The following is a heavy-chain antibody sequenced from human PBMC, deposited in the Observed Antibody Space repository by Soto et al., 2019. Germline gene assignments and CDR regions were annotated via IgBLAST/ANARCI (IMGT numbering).Heavy chain of an antibody. V-gene: IGHV1-18*01. CDR3: ARGEGGYYVDY. CDR2: ISAYNGNT. Sequence: SVKVSCEASGYTFTTYGITWVRQASGQGREWMGWISAYNGNTNYAQKLQGRVTMTTDTSTSTAYMELRSLRSDDTAVYYCARGEGGYYVDYWGQGTLVTVSS. D-gene: IGHD3-22*01. J-gene: IGHJ4*02. CDR1: GYTFTTYG.